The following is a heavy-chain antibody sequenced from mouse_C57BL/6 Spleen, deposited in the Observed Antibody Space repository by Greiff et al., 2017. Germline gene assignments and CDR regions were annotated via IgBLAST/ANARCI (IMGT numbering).Heavy chain of an antibody. Sequence: EVKVEESGGGLVQPGGSMKLSCVASGFTFSNYWMNWVRQSPEKGLEWVAQIRLKSDNYATHYAESVKGRFTISRDDSKSSVYLQMNNLRAEDTGIYYCTSNWDRRDYWGQGTTLTVSS. CDR1: GFTFSNYW. CDR2: IRLKSDNYAT. J-gene: IGHJ2*01. V-gene: IGHV6-3*01. D-gene: IGHD4-1*01. CDR3: TSNWDRRDY.